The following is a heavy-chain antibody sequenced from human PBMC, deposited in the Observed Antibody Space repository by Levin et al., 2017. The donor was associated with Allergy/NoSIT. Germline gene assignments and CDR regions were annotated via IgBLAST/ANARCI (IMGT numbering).Heavy chain of an antibody. V-gene: IGHV4-34*01. Sequence: SETLSLTCAVYGGSFSGYYWSWIRQPPGKGLEWIGEINHSGSTNYNPSLKSRVTISVDTSKNQFSLKLSSVTAADTAVYYCAREGQWNYGDAFDIWGQGTMVTVSS. J-gene: IGHJ3*02. CDR1: GGSFSGYY. D-gene: IGHD1-7*01. CDR3: AREGQWNYGDAFDI. CDR2: INHSGST.